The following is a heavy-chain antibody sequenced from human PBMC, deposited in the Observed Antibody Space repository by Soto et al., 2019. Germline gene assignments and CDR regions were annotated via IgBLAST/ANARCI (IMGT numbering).Heavy chain of an antibody. CDR1: GGSISSYY. J-gene: IGHJ6*02. D-gene: IGHD3-10*01. CDR3: ARVGDYYGIDV. CDR2: IYYSGST. Sequence: SETLSLTCTVSGGSISSYYWSWIRQPPGKRLEWIGYIYYSGSTNYNPSLKSRVTISVDTSKNQFSLKLSSVTAADTAVYYCARVGDYYGIDVCGQRTTVTVSS. V-gene: IGHV4-59*01.